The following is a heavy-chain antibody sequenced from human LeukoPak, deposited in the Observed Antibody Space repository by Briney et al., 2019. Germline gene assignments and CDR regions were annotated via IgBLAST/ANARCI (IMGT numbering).Heavy chain of an antibody. CDR2: IYHSGST. J-gene: IGHJ5*02. Sequence: SETLSLTCAVSGDSISSSSWWSWVRQPPGKGLEWIGHIYHSGSTYYNPSLKSRVTVTVDTSKNQFSLKLSSATAADTAVYYCAKTNPFDWNNGGGWLDPWGQGALVTVSS. CDR3: AKTNPFDWNNGGGWLDP. CDR1: GDSISSSSW. D-gene: IGHD1/OR15-1a*01. V-gene: IGHV4-4*02.